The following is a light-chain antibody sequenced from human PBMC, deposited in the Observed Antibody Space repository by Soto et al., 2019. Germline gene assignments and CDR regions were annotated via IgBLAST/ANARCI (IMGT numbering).Light chain of an antibody. J-gene: IGKJ1*01. CDR2: GAS. V-gene: IGKV3-15*01. CDR1: QSVSSN. CDR3: QHYNNWPRT. Sequence: EIVMTQSPATLSVSPGERATLSGRASQSVSSNLAWYQQKPGQAPTLLIYGASTRATAIPARFSGSWSGTEFTPTISSLQSEDFAVYYCQHYNNWPRTFGQGTKVEIK.